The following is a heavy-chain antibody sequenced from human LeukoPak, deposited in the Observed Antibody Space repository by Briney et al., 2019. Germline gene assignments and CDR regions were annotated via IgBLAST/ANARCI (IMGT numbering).Heavy chain of an antibody. D-gene: IGHD3-22*01. CDR2: IRSKANSYAT. V-gene: IGHV3-73*01. CDR3: TRDYYDSSGYSDAFDI. CDR1: GFTFSGSA. J-gene: IGHJ3*02. Sequence: GGSLRLSCAASGFTFSGSAMHWVRQASGKGLEWVGRIRSKANSYATAYAASVKGRLTISRDDSKNTVYLQMNSLKTEDTAVYYCTRDYYDSSGYSDAFDIWGQGTMVTVSS.